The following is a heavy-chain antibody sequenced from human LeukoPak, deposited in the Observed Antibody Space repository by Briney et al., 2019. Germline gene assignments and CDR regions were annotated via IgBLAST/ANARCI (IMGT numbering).Heavy chain of an antibody. J-gene: IGHJ4*02. CDR3: AREHRDYGASDY. V-gene: IGHV1-69*05. Sequence: SVKVSCKASGGTFSSYAISWVRQAPGQGLEWMGRIIPIFGTANYAQKFQGRVTITTDESTGTAYMELSSLRSEDTAVYYCAREHRDYGASDYWGQGTLVTVSS. CDR2: IIPIFGTA. D-gene: IGHD4-17*01. CDR1: GGTFSSYA.